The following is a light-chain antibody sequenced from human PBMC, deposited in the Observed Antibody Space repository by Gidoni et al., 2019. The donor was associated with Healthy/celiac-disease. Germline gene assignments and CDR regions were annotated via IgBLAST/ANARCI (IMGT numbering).Light chain of an antibody. J-gene: IGKJ2*02. CDR2: AAS. V-gene: IGKV1-39*01. CDR1: QSISSY. CDR3: QQSYSTLWT. Sequence: DIQMTQSPSSLSASVGARVTITCRASQSISSYLNWYPQKPGKAPKLLIYAASSLQSGVPSRFSGSGSGTDFTLTISSLQPEDFATYYCQQSYSTLWTFGQGTKLEIK.